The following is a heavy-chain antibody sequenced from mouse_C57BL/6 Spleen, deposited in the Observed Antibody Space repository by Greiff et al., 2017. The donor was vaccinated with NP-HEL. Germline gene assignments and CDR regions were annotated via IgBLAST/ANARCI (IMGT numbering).Heavy chain of an antibody. D-gene: IGHD2-5*01. Sequence: QVQLQQSGAELARPGASVKMSCKASGYTFTSYTMHWVKQRPGQGLEWIGYINPSSGYTKYNQKFKDKATLTADKSSSTAYMQLSSLTSEDSAVDYCARTPLYSNYERYAMDYWGQGTSVTVSS. CDR1: GYTFTSYT. V-gene: IGHV1-4*01. CDR2: INPSSGYT. CDR3: ARTPLYSNYERYAMDY. J-gene: IGHJ4*01.